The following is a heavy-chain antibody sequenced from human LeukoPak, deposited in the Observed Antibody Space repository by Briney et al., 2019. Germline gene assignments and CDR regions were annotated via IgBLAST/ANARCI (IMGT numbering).Heavy chain of an antibody. Sequence: GGPLRLSCAASGFTVSSNYMNWVRQAPGKGLEGIAVLYSGGSAYYADSVKGRYTISRDNSKNTLYLQIYNLRAEDTAVYYCARDSETETGWYYYGMDVWGQGTTVTVSS. CDR2: LYSGGSA. J-gene: IGHJ6*02. V-gene: IGHV3-53*01. CDR3: ARDSETETGWYYYGMDV. D-gene: IGHD2-21*02. CDR1: GFTVSSNY.